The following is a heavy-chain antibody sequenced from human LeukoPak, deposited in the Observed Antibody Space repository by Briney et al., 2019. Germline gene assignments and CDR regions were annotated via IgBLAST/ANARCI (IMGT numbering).Heavy chain of an antibody. CDR1: GFTFSSYW. CDR2: INQDGSVK. D-gene: IGHD3-10*01. J-gene: IGHJ4*02. Sequence: GGSLRLSCAASGFTFSSYWMNWVRQAPGKGLEWVANINQDGSVKYYVDSVKGRFTISRDNAKNSLYLQMNSLRADDTAVYYCARDYSATGSFDYWGQGTLVTVSS. CDR3: ARDYSATGSFDY. V-gene: IGHV3-7*04.